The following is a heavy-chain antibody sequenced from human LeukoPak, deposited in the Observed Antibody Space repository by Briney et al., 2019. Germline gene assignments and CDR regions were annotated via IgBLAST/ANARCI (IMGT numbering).Heavy chain of an antibody. CDR1: GGSISNYY. CDR2: IYSSGST. V-gene: IGHV4-59*01. D-gene: IGHD1-26*01. CDR3: ARMVGWGARRYYYYYMDV. Sequence: SETLSLTCTVSGGSISNYYWSWIRQPPGKGLEWIGYIYSSGSTNYNPSLKSRVTISVDTSKNQFSLKLSSVTAADTAVYYCARMVGWGARRYYYYYMDVWGKGTTVTISS. J-gene: IGHJ6*03.